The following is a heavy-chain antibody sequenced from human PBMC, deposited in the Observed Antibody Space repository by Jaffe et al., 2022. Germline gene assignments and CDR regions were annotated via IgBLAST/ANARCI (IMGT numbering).Heavy chain of an antibody. J-gene: IGHJ5*02. D-gene: IGHD2-15*01. V-gene: IGHV4-4*02. CDR2: IYHSGST. Sequence: QVQLQESGPGLVKPSGTLSLTCAVSGGSISSSNWWSWVRQPPGKGLEWIGEIYHSGSTNYNPSLKSRVTISVDKSKNQFSLKLSSVTAADTAVYYCARGYCSGGSCYAPAGNNWFDPWGQGTLVTVSS. CDR3: ARGYCSGGSCYAPAGNNWFDP. CDR1: GGSISSSNW.